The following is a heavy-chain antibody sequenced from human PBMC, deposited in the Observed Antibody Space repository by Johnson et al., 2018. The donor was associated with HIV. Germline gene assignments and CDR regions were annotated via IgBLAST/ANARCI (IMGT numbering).Heavy chain of an antibody. J-gene: IGHJ3*02. V-gene: IGHV3-15*01. CDR1: GFMFSDYW. Sequence: VQLVESGGGLVQPGGSLRLSCVASGFMFSDYWMTWVRQAPGKGLEWVGRIKSKTDGGTTDYAAPVKGRFTISRDDSKNTLYLQMNSLKTEDTAVYYCTTDQGYYGDAFDIWGQGTMVTVSS. CDR3: TTDQGYYGDAFDI. D-gene: IGHD3-10*01. CDR2: IKSKTDGGTT.